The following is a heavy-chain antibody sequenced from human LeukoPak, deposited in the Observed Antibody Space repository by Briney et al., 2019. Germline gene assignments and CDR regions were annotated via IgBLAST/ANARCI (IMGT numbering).Heavy chain of an antibody. J-gene: IGHJ4*02. D-gene: IGHD3-3*01. Sequence: SETLSLTCAVYGGSSSGYYWSWIRQPPGKGLEWIGEINHSGGTNYNPSLKSRVTISVDTSKDQFSLKLSSVTAADTAVYYCARGAMFYGFWSGYYVRKVPPPDYWGQGTLVTVSS. CDR3: ARGAMFYGFWSGYYVRKVPPPDY. V-gene: IGHV4-34*01. CDR1: GGSSSGYY. CDR2: INHSGGT.